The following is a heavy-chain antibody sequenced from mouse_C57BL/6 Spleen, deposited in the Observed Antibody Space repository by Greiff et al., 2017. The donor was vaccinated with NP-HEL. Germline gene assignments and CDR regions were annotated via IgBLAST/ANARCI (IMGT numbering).Heavy chain of an antibody. Sequence: VQLQQSGAELVRPGASVKLSCKASGYTFTDYYINWVKQRPGQGLEWIARIYPGSGNTYYNEKFKGKATLTAEKSSSTAYMQLSSLTSEDSAVYFCATDYSHWYFDVWGTGTTVTVSS. CDR3: ATDYSHWYFDV. V-gene: IGHV1-76*01. J-gene: IGHJ1*03. D-gene: IGHD1-1*01. CDR1: GYTFTDYY. CDR2: IYPGSGNT.